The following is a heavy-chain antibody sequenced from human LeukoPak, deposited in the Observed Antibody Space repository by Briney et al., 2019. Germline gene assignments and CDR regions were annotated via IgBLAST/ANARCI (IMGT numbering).Heavy chain of an antibody. CDR2: ISRDGENQ. D-gene: IGHD3-22*01. J-gene: IGHJ4*02. Sequence: GGSLRLSCAASGFTFSRYAMHWVRQAPGKGLEWVAVISRDGENQNYADSVKGRLTISRDNSKNTLFLQMNSLRADDTAVYYCARDPGYDSSGYWGYWGQGNLVTVSS. CDR3: ARDPGYDSSGYWGY. V-gene: IGHV3-30*04. CDR1: GFTFSRYA.